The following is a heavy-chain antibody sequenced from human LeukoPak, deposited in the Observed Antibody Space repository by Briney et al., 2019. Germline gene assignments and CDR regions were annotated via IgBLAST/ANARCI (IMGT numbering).Heavy chain of an antibody. CDR2: VYSNGNR. D-gene: IGHD6-13*01. CDR1: GFIVSNC. V-gene: IGHV3-53*01. Sequence: GGSLRLSCESAGFIVSNCMSWVRQAPGKGLEWVSVVYSNGNRYYSDSVKARSTISRDNPKNTLYLQMTSLRAEDTAVYYCARVRNVNSVAGTVDYWGPGTLVTVSS. CDR3: ARVRNVNSVAGTVDY. J-gene: IGHJ4*02.